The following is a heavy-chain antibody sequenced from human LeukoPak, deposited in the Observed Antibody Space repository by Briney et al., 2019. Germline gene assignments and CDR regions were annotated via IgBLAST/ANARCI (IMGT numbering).Heavy chain of an antibody. CDR3: AREPRYCSGSSCYSNGMDV. CDR2: ISSSGSTI. D-gene: IGHD2-15*01. J-gene: IGHJ6*02. CDR1: GFTFSDYY. Sequence: GGSLRLSCAASGFTFSDYYMSWIRQAPGKGLEWVSYISSSGSTIYYADSVKGRFTISRDNAKNSLYLQMNSLRAEDTAVYYCAREPRYCSGSSCYSNGMDVWGQGTTVTVSS. V-gene: IGHV3-11*01.